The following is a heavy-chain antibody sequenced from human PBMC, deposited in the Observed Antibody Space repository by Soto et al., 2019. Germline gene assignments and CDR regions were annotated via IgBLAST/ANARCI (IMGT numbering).Heavy chain of an antibody. D-gene: IGHD6-13*01. V-gene: IGHV3-23*01. Sequence: EVQLLESGGGLVQPGGSLRLSCAASGFTFSNYAVTWVRQAPGMGLEWVSTISGSGGSTYYADSVKGRFTISRDNSKNTLYMQMNSLRAEDTAVYYCAQDQGSSWYEIDYWGQGTMVTVSS. CDR1: GFTFSNYA. CDR3: AQDQGSSWYEIDY. J-gene: IGHJ4*02. CDR2: ISGSGGST.